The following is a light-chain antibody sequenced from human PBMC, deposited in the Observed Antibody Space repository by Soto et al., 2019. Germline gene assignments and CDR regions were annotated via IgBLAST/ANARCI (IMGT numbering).Light chain of an antibody. V-gene: IGKV1-5*03. CDR2: EAA. CDR3: QQSNNYPWT. Sequence: DIQMTQSHSILSASVGDRVTITCRASQYIHNYLAWYQQKPGEAPKLLIYEAANLESGVPSRFSGSGTGTEFTLTISSLQPDDFATYYCQQSNNYPWTFGQGTRAEI. J-gene: IGKJ1*01. CDR1: QYIHNY.